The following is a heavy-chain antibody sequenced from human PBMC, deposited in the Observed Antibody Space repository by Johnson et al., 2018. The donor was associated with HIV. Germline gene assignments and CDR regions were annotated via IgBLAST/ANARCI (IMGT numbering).Heavy chain of an antibody. Sequence: QMLLVESGGGVVQPGRSLRLSCAASGFSLSDYAIHWVRQAPVKGLEWVGVMSYDGSKENYADSVKGRFTISRDNSKNTVYLQMNTLRREDTAVYYCARDRFGAGRPNAFDMWGQGTMVTVSS. J-gene: IGHJ3*02. CDR1: GFSLSDYA. V-gene: IGHV3-30-3*01. CDR3: ARDRFGAGRPNAFDM. CDR2: MSYDGSKE. D-gene: IGHD3-10*01.